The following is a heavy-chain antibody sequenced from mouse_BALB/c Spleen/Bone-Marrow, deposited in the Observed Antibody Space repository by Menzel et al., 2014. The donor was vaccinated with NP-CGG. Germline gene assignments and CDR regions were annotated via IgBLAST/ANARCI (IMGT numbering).Heavy chain of an antibody. V-gene: IGHV7-1*02. D-gene: IGHD2-10*02. CDR3: ARDVGYGNYFVY. CDR2: SRNKANHYTT. J-gene: IGHJ3*01. CDR1: GFTFSDFY. Sequence: EVMLVESGGGLVQPGDSLRLSCATSGFTFSDFYMEWVRQPPGKRLEWIAASRNKANHYTTEYSASVKGRFIASRDTSQSILYLQMNALRAEDTAIYYCARDVGYGNYFVYWGQGTLVTVSA.